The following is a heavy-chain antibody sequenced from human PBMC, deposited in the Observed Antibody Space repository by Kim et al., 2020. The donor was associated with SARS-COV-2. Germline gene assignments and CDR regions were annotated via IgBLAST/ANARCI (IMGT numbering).Heavy chain of an antibody. J-gene: IGHJ4*02. D-gene: IGHD1-26*01. V-gene: IGHV5-51*01. Sequence: YSPSFQGQVTISADKSISTAYLQWSSLKASDTAMYYCARGGIIVGAQFDYWGQGTLVTVSS. CDR3: ARGGIIVGAQFDY.